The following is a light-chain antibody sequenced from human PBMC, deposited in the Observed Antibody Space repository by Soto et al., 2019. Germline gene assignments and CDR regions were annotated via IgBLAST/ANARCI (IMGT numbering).Light chain of an antibody. CDR2: ANS. V-gene: IGLV1-40*01. Sequence: QSVLTQTPSVSGAPGQRVTISCTGSSSNIGAGYDVHWYQQLPGTAPKLLIYANSIRPSGVPDRFSGSKSGTSASLAITGLQAEDEADYYCQSYHSSLSGYVFGTGTKVTVL. CDR3: QSYHSSLSGYV. CDR1: SSNIGAGYD. J-gene: IGLJ1*01.